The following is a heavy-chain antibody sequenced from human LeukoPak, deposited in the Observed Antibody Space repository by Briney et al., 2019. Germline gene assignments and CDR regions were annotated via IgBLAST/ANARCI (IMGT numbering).Heavy chain of an antibody. Sequence: GGSLRLSCVGSGFTFRSHAMSWVRQAPEKGLEFVSGIYENGGTTYYAASVKGRFTISRDNSKNTLYLQMDSLRVEDTAVYYCGGYSSLDHWGQGTLVTVSS. CDR3: GGYSSLDH. V-gene: IGHV3-23*01. D-gene: IGHD3-22*01. J-gene: IGHJ4*02. CDR1: GFTFRSHA. CDR2: IYENGGTT.